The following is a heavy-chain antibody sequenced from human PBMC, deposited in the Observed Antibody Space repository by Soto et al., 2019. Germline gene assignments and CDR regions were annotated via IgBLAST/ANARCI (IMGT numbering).Heavy chain of an antibody. CDR2: IKSETDGGTT. Sequence: WIRQAPGKGPEWVGRIKSETDGGTTDYAATVKGRFTISRDDSENMLYLQMNSLKTEDTAVYYCSHGYYQYFNSWGQGTQVTVS. J-gene: IGHJ4*02. D-gene: IGHD5-18*01. CDR3: SHGYYQYFNS. V-gene: IGHV3-15*01.